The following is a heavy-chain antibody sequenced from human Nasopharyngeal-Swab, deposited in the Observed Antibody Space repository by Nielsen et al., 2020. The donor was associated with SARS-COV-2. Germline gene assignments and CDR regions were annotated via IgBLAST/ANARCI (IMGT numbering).Heavy chain of an antibody. V-gene: IGHV3-74*01. CDR2: SNSDGSST. Sequence: GESLKISCAASGFTFSTYWMHWVRQAPGEGLVWVSRSNSDGSSTRYADSVKGRFTISRDNAKNTLYLQMNSLRAEDTAMYYCTRDPDDYGSGSFYNWGQGTMVTVSS. D-gene: IGHD3-10*01. CDR1: GFTFSTYW. CDR3: TRDPDDYGSGSFYN. J-gene: IGHJ3*02.